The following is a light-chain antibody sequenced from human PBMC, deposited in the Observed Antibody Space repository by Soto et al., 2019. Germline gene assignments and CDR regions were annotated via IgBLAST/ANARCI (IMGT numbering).Light chain of an antibody. V-gene: IGLV2-11*01. CDR2: DVS. CDR3: SSYAGSNNLL. J-gene: IGLJ2*01. CDR1: SSDVGGYNY. Sequence: QSVLTQPRSVSGSPGQSVTISCTGTSSDVGGYNYVSWYQQHPGKAPKLMIYDVSTRPSGVPDRFSGSKSGNTASLTVSGLQPEDEADYYCSSYAGSNNLLFGGGTKLTVL.